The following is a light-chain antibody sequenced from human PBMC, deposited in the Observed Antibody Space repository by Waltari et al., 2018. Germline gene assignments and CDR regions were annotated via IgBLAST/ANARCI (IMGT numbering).Light chain of an antibody. CDR1: RGIDSY. Sequence: DIQMTQSPSSLSTSVGDRVTITCRASRGIDSYLNWYQQRPGSAPKLLIYYASTLQREVPTRFSGGGIGTDFTLTINNLQPEDFATYFCQQSYSPPFTFGQGTRLEI. V-gene: IGKV1-39*01. CDR2: YAS. CDR3: QQSYSPPFT. J-gene: IGKJ5*01.